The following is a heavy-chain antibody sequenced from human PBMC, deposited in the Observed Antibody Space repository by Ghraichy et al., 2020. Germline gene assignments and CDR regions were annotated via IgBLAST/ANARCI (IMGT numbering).Heavy chain of an antibody. J-gene: IGHJ4*02. CDR2: IKEDGSEK. CDR1: GFTFSNYW. CDR3: TRGFDY. V-gene: IGHV3-7*03. Sequence: GESLNISCAASGFTFSNYWMHWVRQAPGKGLGWVAHIKEDGSEKYYVDSVKGRFTISRDNAQNSLYLQMNSLRAEDTAIYYCTRGFDYWGQGTLLTVSS.